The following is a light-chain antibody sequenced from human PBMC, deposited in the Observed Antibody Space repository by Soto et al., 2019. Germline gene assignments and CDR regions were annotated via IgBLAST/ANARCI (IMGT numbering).Light chain of an antibody. CDR3: SSYAGSSNV. CDR1: SSDVGGYNC. V-gene: IGLV2-8*01. J-gene: IGLJ1*01. Sequence: QSVLTQPPSASGSPGQSVAISCTGTSSDVGGYNCVSWYKQHPGKAPKLMIYEVNKRPSGVPDRFSGSKSGNTASLTVSGLQAEDEADYYCSSYAGSSNVFGTGTKLTVL. CDR2: EVN.